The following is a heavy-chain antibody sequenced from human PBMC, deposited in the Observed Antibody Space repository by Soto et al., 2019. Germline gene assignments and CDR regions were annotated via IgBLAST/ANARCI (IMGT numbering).Heavy chain of an antibody. CDR1: GGSISSGGYY. J-gene: IGHJ4*02. D-gene: IGHD5-18*01. CDR3: ARSGYSYGPNPLLY. Sequence: QVQLQESGPGLVKPSQTLSLTCTVSGGSISSGGYYWSWIRQHPGKGLEWIGYIYYSGSTYYNPSLKSRVTKSVDTSKNQFSLKLSSLTAADTAVYYCARSGYSYGPNPLLYWGQGTLVTVSS. CDR2: IYYSGST. V-gene: IGHV4-31*03.